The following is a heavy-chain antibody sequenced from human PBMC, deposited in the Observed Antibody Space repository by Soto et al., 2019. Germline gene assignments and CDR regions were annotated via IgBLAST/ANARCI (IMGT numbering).Heavy chain of an antibody. CDR1: GGSISSSSYY. V-gene: IGHV4-39*01. CDR3: ATYTADYGMDV. D-gene: IGHD6-25*01. Sequence: QLQLQESGPGLVKPSETLSLICTVSGGSISSSSYYWGWIRQPPGKGLEWIGSISYSGSTYYNPSLQSRVTISVDTSKKQFSLKMSSMTAADTAVYYCATYTADYGMDVWGQGTTVTVPS. CDR2: ISYSGST. J-gene: IGHJ6*02.